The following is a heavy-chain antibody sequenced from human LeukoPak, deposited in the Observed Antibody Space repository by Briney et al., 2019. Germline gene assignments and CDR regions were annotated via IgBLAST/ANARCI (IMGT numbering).Heavy chain of an antibody. Sequence: GGSLRLSCAACGFTFSSYDMHWVRQATGKGLEWVSAIGTAGDTYYPGSVKGQFTISRENAKNTLYLQLNSLRAEDTAVYHCAKDPSKSTPNFYMDVWGKGTTVTVSS. D-gene: IGHD2-8*01. CDR3: AKDPSKSTPNFYMDV. V-gene: IGHV3-13*03. CDR1: GFTFSSYD. J-gene: IGHJ6*03. CDR2: IGTAGDT.